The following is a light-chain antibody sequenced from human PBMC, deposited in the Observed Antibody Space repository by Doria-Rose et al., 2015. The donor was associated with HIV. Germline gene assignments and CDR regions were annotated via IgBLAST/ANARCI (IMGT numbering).Light chain of an antibody. CDR3: HQYGTSWT. CDR2: DGS. J-gene: IGKJ1*01. CDR1: QSFSSTY. V-gene: IGKV3-20*01. Sequence: TQSPGTLCLSPGERATLSCRASQSFSSTYLAWYQQKPGQAPSLLIYDGSTRATGIPDRFSASGSGTDLTLTINRLEPEDFALYYCHQYGTSWTFGQGTKVEI.